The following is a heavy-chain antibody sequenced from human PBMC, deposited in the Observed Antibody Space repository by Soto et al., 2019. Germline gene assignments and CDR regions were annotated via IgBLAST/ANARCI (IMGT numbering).Heavy chain of an antibody. CDR1: GFTFSSYG. D-gene: IGHD3-22*01. CDR2: ISYDGSNK. V-gene: IGHV3-30*18. CDR3: AKDLYFTMRGVVTHLDY. J-gene: IGHJ4*02. Sequence: PGGSLRLSCAASGFTFSSYGMHWVRQAPGKGLEWVAVISYDGSNKYYADSVKGRFTISRDNSKNTLYLQMNSLRAEDTAVYYCAKDLYFTMRGVVTHLDYWGQGTLVTVSS.